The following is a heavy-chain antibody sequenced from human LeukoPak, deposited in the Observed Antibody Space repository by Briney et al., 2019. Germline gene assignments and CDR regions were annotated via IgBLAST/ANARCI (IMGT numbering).Heavy chain of an antibody. V-gene: IGHV3-30*18. CDR2: ISYDGSNK. CDR1: GFTFSSYG. Sequence: GGSLRLSCAASGFTFSSYGMHWVRQAPGKGLEWVAVISYDGSNKYYADSVKGRFTISRDNSKNTLYLQMNSLRADDTAIYYCAKTTGYDFWSGFPGDYWGQGTLVTVSS. D-gene: IGHD3-3*01. CDR3: AKTTGYDFWSGFPGDY. J-gene: IGHJ4*02.